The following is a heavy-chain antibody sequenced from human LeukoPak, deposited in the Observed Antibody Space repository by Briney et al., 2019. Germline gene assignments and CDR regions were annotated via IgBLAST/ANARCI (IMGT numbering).Heavy chain of an antibody. CDR2: ISGSGGST. CDR1: GFSFSDYY. V-gene: IGHV3-23*01. Sequence: GGSLRLSCAASGFSFSDYYMGWIRQAPGKGLEWVSAISGSGGSTYYADSVKGRFTISRDNSKNTLYLQMNSLRAEDTAVYYCAKDRDDSSGYYLYYFDYWGQGTLVTVSS. J-gene: IGHJ4*02. CDR3: AKDRDDSSGYYLYYFDY. D-gene: IGHD3-22*01.